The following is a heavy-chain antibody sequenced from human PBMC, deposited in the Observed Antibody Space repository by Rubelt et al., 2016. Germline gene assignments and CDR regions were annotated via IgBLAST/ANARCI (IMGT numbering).Heavy chain of an antibody. J-gene: IGHJ6*03. CDR2: ISSSSSTI. CDR3: ARDRWIQLWLARYYYYMDV. D-gene: IGHD5-18*01. Sequence: ASGFTFSSYSMNWVRQAPGKGLEWVSYISSSSSTIYYADSVKGRFTISRDNAKNSLYLQMNSLRAEDTAVYYCARDRWIQLWLARYYYYMDVWGKGTTVTVSS. V-gene: IGHV3-48*04. CDR1: GFTFSSYS.